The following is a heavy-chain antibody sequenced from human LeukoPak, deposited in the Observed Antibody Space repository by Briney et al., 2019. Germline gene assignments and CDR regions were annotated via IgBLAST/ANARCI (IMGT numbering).Heavy chain of an antibody. Sequence: PSQTLSLTCTVSNGSITSGGYYWSWLRQHPGKGLEWIGHIYRTGSTYYNSSLKSRLTMSVDTSKNEFSLRLNSVTVADTAVYYCARGGVVTTTPRFDPWGQGTLVTVSS. CDR2: IYRTGST. CDR1: NGSITSGGYY. J-gene: IGHJ5*02. D-gene: IGHD4-11*01. V-gene: IGHV4-31*03. CDR3: ARGGVVTTTPRFDP.